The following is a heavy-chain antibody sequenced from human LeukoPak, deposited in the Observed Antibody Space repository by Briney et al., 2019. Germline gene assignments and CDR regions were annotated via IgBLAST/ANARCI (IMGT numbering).Heavy chain of an antibody. V-gene: IGHV3-23*01. CDR3: AKGPQLYSGYHPDY. CDR2: ITGSDDST. CDR1: GFTVSNNA. D-gene: IGHD3-22*01. J-gene: IGHJ4*02. Sequence: QPGGSLSLSCAASGFTVSNNAMTWVRQAPGEGLEWVSTITGSDDSTYYADSVKGRFTISRDYSKNTVFLQLNNLRAEDTAMYYCAKGPQLYSGYHPDYWGQGTLVTVSS.